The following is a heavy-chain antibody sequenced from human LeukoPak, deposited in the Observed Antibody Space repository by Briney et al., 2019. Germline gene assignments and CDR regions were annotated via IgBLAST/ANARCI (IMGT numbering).Heavy chain of an antibody. CDR1: GFTFSSYG. CDR2: ISYDGSNK. Sequence: PGRSLRLSCAASGFTFSSYGMHWVRQAPGKGLEWVAVISYDGSNKYYADSVKGRFTISRDNSKNTLYLQMNSLRAEDTAVYYCARVRGSSSFDYWGQGTLVTASS. J-gene: IGHJ4*02. D-gene: IGHD6-13*01. V-gene: IGHV3-30*03. CDR3: ARVRGSSSFDY.